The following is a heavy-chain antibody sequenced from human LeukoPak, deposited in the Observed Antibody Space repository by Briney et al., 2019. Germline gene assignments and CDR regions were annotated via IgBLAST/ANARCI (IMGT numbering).Heavy chain of an antibody. J-gene: IGHJ4*02. Sequence: GGSLRLSCAASGFTFSTYAMSWVRQAPGKGLEWVAAINAGGVDTYNPNSARGRFTISRDNSKNTVYLQMNSLRVDDTAVYYCARDKGDYHTSGSLFVFGGQGTLVTVSS. CDR1: GFTFSTYA. D-gene: IGHD3-22*01. CDR2: INAGGVDT. CDR3: ARDKGDYHTSGSLFVF. V-gene: IGHV3-23*01.